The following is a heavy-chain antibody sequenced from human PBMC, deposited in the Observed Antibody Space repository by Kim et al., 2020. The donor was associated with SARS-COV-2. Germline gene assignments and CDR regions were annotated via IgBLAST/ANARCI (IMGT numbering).Heavy chain of an antibody. J-gene: IGHJ4*02. V-gene: IGHV3-30*02. CDR3: AKASLNYSSGWYILDY. Sequence: SVKGRFTISRDNSKNTLYLQMNSLRAEDTAVYYCAKASLNYSSGWYILDYWGQGTLVTVSS. D-gene: IGHD6-19*01.